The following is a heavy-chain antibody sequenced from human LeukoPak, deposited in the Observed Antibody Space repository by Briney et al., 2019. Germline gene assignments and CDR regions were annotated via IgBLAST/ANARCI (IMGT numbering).Heavy chain of an antibody. CDR3: AREGQWLPDWFDP. Sequence: KPSETLSLTCTVSGGSISTYYWNWLRQPPGKGLEWLGYVYYTGSTNYNPSLKSRVTISVDTSKNQFSLKLTSVTAADTAVYYCAREGQWLPDWFDPWGQGTLVTVSS. V-gene: IGHV4-59*01. D-gene: IGHD6-19*01. CDR1: GGSISTYY. CDR2: VYYTGST. J-gene: IGHJ5*02.